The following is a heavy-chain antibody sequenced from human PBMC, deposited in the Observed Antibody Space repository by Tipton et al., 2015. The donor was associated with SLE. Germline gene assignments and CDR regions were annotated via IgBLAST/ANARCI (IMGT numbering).Heavy chain of an antibody. J-gene: IGHJ2*01. V-gene: IGHV4-61*02. CDR3: ARDRRGWYFDL. CDR2: IYTSGST. D-gene: IGHD3-10*01. Sequence: TLSLTCTVSGGSISSGSYYWSWIRQPAGKGLEWIGRIYTSGSTNYNPSLKSRVTISVDTSENQFSLKLSSVTAADTAVYYCARDRRGWYFDLWGRGTLVTVSS. CDR1: GGSISSGSYY.